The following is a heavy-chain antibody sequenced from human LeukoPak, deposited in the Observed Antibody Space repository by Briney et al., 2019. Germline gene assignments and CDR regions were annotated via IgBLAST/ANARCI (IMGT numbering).Heavy chain of an antibody. J-gene: IGHJ4*02. V-gene: IGHV3-15*01. CDR1: EFPFSKAW. Sequence: PGGSLRLSCGVSEFPFSKAWMSWVRQAPGKGLEWVGRIKSKTDGGTTDYAAPVKGRFTISRDDSKNTLYLQMNSLKTEDTAVYYCTSVGFGPYSFDNWGQGTLVTVSS. D-gene: IGHD3-10*01. CDR2: IKSKTDGGTT. CDR3: TSVGFGPYSFDN.